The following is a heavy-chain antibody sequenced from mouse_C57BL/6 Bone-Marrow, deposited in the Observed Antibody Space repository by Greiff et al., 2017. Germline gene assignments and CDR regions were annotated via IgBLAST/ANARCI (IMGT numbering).Heavy chain of an antibody. CDR2: FYPGSGSI. CDR3: ARHEERGLYYGLYFDY. D-gene: IGHD2-1*01. V-gene: IGHV1-62-2*01. Sequence: QVQLQQSGAELVKPGASVKLSCKASGYTFTEYTIHWVKQRSGQGLEWIGWFYPGSGSIKYNEKFKDKATLTADKSSSTVYMELSRLTSEDSAVYFCARHEERGLYYGLYFDYWGQGTTLTVSS. J-gene: IGHJ2*01. CDR1: GYTFTEYT.